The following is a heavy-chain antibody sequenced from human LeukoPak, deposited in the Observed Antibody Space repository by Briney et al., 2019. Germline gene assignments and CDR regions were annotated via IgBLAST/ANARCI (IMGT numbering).Heavy chain of an antibody. CDR2: INAGNGNT. D-gene: IGHD5-12*01. CDR1: GYTFTSYA. Sequence: ASVKVSCKASGYTFTSYAMHWVRQAPGQRLGWMGWINAGNGNTKYSQKFQGRVTITRDTSASTAYMELSSLRSEDTAVYYCARVGVYSGRENYYGMDVWGQGTTVTVSS. CDR3: ARVGVYSGRENYYGMDV. V-gene: IGHV1-3*01. J-gene: IGHJ6*02.